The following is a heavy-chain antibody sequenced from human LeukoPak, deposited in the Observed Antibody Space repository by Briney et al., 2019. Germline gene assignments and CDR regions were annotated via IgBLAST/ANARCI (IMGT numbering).Heavy chain of an antibody. J-gene: IGHJ1*01. Sequence: GESLKISCKGSGYSFSDYWIGWVRQMPGKGLELMGIIYPGDSDTRYRPSFQGQVTISADKSISTAYLQWSSLKASDTAMYYCARLHGDYAYFQPWGQGTLVTASS. CDR2: IYPGDSDT. V-gene: IGHV5-51*01. D-gene: IGHD4-17*01. CDR3: ARLHGDYAYFQP. CDR1: GYSFSDYW.